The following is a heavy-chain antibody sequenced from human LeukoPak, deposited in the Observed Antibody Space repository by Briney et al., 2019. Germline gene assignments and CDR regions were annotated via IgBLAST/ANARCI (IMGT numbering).Heavy chain of an antibody. D-gene: IGHD4/OR15-4a*01. J-gene: IGHJ4*02. CDR1: GFTFSSYG. CDR2: ISYDGSNK. Sequence: GGSLRLSCAASGFTFSSYGMHWVRQAPGKGLEWVAVISYDGSNKYYADSVKGRFTISRDNSKNTLYLQMNSLRAEDTAVYYCAKQANYRISMYFDYRVQGTLVNVSS. V-gene: IGHV3-30*18. CDR3: AKQANYRISMYFDY.